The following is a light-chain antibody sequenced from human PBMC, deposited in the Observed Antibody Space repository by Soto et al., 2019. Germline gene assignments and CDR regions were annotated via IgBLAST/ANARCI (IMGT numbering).Light chain of an antibody. CDR2: DAS. Sequence: DIQMTQSPSSLSASVGDRVTITCQASQDINKYLNWYQQKPGGVPKLLLHDASNLETEVPSRFSGSGSGTDFTLTISSLQPEDIAIYYCQQNDDLPFTFGAGTKVEIK. V-gene: IGKV1-33*01. CDR3: QQNDDLPFT. J-gene: IGKJ4*01. CDR1: QDINKY.